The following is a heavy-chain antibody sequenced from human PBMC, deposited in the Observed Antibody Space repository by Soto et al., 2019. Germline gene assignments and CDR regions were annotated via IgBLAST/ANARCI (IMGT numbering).Heavy chain of an antibody. CDR3: AKGDDLSGYSRMDV. J-gene: IGHJ6*02. Sequence: EAQLLESGGGLEHPGGSLRLSCTASGFTFSSYAMSWVRQAPGKGLEWVSGISGSGGSTYYADSVKGRFTISRDNSKNTLYLHMNSLRAEDTAVYYCAKGDDLSGYSRMDVWGQGTTVTVSS. CDR2: ISGSGGST. CDR1: GFTFSSYA. D-gene: IGHD5-18*01. V-gene: IGHV3-23*01.